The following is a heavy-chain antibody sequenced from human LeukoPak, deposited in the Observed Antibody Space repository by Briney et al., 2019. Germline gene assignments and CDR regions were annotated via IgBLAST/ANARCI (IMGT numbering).Heavy chain of an antibody. Sequence: GASVKVSCKASGSTFSSYAISWVRQAPGQGLEWMGGIIPIFGTANYAQKFQGRVTITTDESTSTAYMELSSLRSEDTAVYYCARWKCSSTSCYRGYYYMDVWGKGTTVTVSS. J-gene: IGHJ6*03. CDR3: ARWKCSSTSCYRGYYYMDV. V-gene: IGHV1-69*05. CDR1: GSTFSSYA. D-gene: IGHD2-2*01. CDR2: IIPIFGTA.